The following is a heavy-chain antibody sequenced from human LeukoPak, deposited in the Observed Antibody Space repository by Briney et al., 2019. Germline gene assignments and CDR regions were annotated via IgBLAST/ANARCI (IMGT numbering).Heavy chain of an antibody. CDR1: GFTFDDYT. CDR2: ISWDGGST. V-gene: IGHV3-43*01. CDR3: AKDMTDSRTYYYYYAVDV. Sequence: GGSLRLSCAASGFTFDDYTMHWVRHTPGGGLEWVSLISWDGGSTNYADSVKGRFTISRDNSKNSLYLQMSSLKTEDTALYYCAKDMTDSRTYYYYYAVDVWGQGTTVTVSS. J-gene: IGHJ6*02. D-gene: IGHD3-22*01.